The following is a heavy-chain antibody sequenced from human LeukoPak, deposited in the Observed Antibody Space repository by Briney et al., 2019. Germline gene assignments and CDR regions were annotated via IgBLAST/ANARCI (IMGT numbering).Heavy chain of an antibody. CDR1: GFTFGSYG. D-gene: IGHD6-13*01. CDR2: ISYDGSNK. V-gene: IGHV3-30*03. Sequence: GGSLRLSCAASGFTFGSYGMHWVRQAPGKGLEWVAVISYDGSNKYYADSVKGRFTISRDNSKNTLYLQMNSLRAEDTAVYYCARAPIAAAGYYYFDYWGQGTLVTVSS. CDR3: ARAPIAAAGYYYFDY. J-gene: IGHJ4*02.